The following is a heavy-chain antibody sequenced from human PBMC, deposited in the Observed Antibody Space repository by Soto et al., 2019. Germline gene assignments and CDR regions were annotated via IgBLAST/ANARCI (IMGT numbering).Heavy chain of an antibody. V-gene: IGHV1-3*01. D-gene: IGHD3-3*01. CDR1: GYTFTSYV. CDR3: APDFAVGLSGAVDF. Sequence: QVQLVQSGAELKKPGASVKGSCKTSGYTFTSYVLHWVRQATGQMLEWMGWINAGNGHTKYSREFRDRLTNPMNTCASTAYMDLHSLKTAETAIFYCAPDFAVGLSGAVDFLGQGTMVTAS. CDR2: INAGNGHT. J-gene: IGHJ3*01.